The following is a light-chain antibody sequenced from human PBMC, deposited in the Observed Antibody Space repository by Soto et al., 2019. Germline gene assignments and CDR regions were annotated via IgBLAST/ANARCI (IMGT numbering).Light chain of an antibody. V-gene: IGLV2-14*03. CDR3: NSYASSSTLP. Sequence: QSALTQPASVSGSPGQSITISCTGTSSDVGGYNFVSWYQQHPGKAPKLIIYDVSNRPSEVSDRFSGSKSGNTASLTISGLQAEDEADYYCNSYASSSTLPFGGGTKLTVL. CDR2: DVS. J-gene: IGLJ2*01. CDR1: SSDVGGYNF.